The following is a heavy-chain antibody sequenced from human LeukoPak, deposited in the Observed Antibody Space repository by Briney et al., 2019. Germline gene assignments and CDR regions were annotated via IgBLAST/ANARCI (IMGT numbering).Heavy chain of an antibody. D-gene: IGHD5-12*01. V-gene: IGHV4-34*01. CDR3: AREWPGDYYYYYYMDV. Sequence: SETLSLTCAVYGGSFGGYYWSWIRQPPGKGLDWIGEINHSGSTNYNPSLKSRVTISVDTSKNQFSLKLSSVTAADTAVYYCAREWPGDYYYYYYMDVWGKGTTVTVSS. CDR1: GGSFGGYY. CDR2: INHSGST. J-gene: IGHJ6*03.